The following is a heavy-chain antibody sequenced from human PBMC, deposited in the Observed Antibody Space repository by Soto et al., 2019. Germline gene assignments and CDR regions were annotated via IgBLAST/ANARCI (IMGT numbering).Heavy chain of an antibody. J-gene: IGHJ6*02. CDR2: IIPLFGTA. D-gene: IGHD6-19*01. Sequence: SVKVSCKASGGTFSSYGINWVRQAPGQGLEWMGGIIPLFGTANYAQKFQGRVTITADDSTSTAYMELSSLRSEDTAVYYCARGFKQWLVRYYYYGMDVWGQGTTVTVSS. CDR3: ARGFKQWLVRYYYYGMDV. CDR1: GGTFSSYG. V-gene: IGHV1-69*13.